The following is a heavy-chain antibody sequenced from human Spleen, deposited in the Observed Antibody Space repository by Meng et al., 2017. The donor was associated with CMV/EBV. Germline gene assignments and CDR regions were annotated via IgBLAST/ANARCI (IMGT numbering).Heavy chain of an antibody. CDR1: GFTFSSYW. V-gene: IGHV3-7*01. J-gene: IGHJ6*02. D-gene: IGHD5-18*01. CDR3: ARELGRYSHGKNSGYHYYGMDV. Sequence: GESLKISCAASGFTFSSYWMSWVRQAPGKGLEWVANIKQDGSEKYYVDSVKGRFTISRDNAKNSLYLLMDSLRAEDTAVYFCARELGRYSHGKNSGYHYYGMDVWGQGTTVTVSS. CDR2: IKQDGSEK.